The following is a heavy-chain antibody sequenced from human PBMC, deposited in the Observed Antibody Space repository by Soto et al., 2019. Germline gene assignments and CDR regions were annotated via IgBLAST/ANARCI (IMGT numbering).Heavy chain of an antibody. V-gene: IGHV3-74*01. CDR1: GFTFSNYW. CDR2: ISTDGTTT. J-gene: IGHJ4*02. CDR3: ARDGGVMNTVTPRRYDY. D-gene: IGHD4-17*01. Sequence: EVQLAESGGGLVQPGGSLRLSCAASGFTFSNYWMHWVRQAPGKGLVWVSRISTDGTTTSYADSVKGRFTISRDNAKNXXYLQMNSLRAEDTAVYYCARDGGVMNTVTPRRYDYWGQGTLVTVSS.